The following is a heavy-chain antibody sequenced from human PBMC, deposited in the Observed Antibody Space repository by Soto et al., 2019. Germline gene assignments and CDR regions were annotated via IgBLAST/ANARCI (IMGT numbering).Heavy chain of an antibody. V-gene: IGHV4-34*01. Sequence: SETLSLTCAVYGRSFSGYYWSWIRQPPEKGLEWIGEINHSGSTHYNTSLKSRVTISVDTSKNQFSLKLSSVTAADTAVYYCARGGRYSGYYYYYGMDVWGQGTTVTVSS. CDR1: GRSFSGYY. CDR2: INHSGST. J-gene: IGHJ6*02. CDR3: ARGGRYSGYYYYYGMDV. D-gene: IGHD5-12*01.